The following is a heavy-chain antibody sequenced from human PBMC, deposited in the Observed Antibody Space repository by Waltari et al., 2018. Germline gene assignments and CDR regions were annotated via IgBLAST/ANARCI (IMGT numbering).Heavy chain of an antibody. CDR2: ITPIFGTP. CDR3: ARAVDLDFWSGYSDY. Sequence: QVQLVQSGAEVKTPGSSVKVSCKASGGTFNTYVFSWVRQAPGQGLEWMGGITPIFGTPTYSPKFQGRLTITADESTTTAYMELSSLRSEDTAVYYCARAVDLDFWSGYSDYWGQGTLVTVSS. CDR1: GGTFNTYV. V-gene: IGHV1-69*13. D-gene: IGHD3-3*01. J-gene: IGHJ4*02.